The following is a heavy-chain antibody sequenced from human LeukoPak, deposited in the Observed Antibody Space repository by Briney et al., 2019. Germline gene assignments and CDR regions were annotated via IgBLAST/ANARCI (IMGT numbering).Heavy chain of an antibody. J-gene: IGHJ4*02. V-gene: IGHV3-23*01. Sequence: SGGSLRLSCAASGFTFSSYAMSWVRQAPGKGLEWVSAISGSGGSTYYADSVKGRFTISRDNSKNTLYLQMNSLRAEDTAVYYCAKVQAAAGGYYDISGYSHPFFDYWGQGTLVTVSS. CDR2: ISGSGGST. CDR1: GFTFSSYA. CDR3: AKVQAAAGGYYDISGYSHPFFDY. D-gene: IGHD3-22*01.